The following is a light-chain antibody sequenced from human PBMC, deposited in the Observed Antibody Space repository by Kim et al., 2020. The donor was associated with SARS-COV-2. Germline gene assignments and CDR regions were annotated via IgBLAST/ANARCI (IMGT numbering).Light chain of an antibody. CDR1: ESVSGW. Sequence: IQMTQSPSTLSASVGDRVTITCRASESVSGWVAWYQQKPGKAPNVLIFDASTLYTGVPSRFSGSGSGTEFTLTISSLQPDDVATYNCQQYGSYSRTFGQRTKVDIK. CDR2: DAS. CDR3: QQYGSYSRT. V-gene: IGKV1-5*01. J-gene: IGKJ1*01.